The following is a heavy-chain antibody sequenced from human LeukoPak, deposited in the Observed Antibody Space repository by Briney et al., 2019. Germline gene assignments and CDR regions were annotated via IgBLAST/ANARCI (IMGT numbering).Heavy chain of an antibody. V-gene: IGHV3-30*07. J-gene: IGHJ4*02. D-gene: IGHD6-13*01. CDR3: AKDRGSWSPGLYFFDY. Sequence: GGSLRLSCEASGLSLSNYPMHWVRQAPGKGLEWITLITYDGAFDGGKTYYADSVKGRFTVSRDNSKNTLYLQMNSLRAEDTAVYYCAKDRGSWSPGLYFFDYWGQGTLVTVSS. CDR1: GLSLSNYP. CDR2: ITYDGAFDGGKT.